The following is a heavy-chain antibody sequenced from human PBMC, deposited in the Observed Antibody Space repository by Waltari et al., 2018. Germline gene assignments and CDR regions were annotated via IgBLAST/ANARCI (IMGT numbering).Heavy chain of an antibody. J-gene: IGHJ4*02. CDR1: GINLRNHG. Sequence: EGQLVESGGGLVQPGVSLRLSCAASGINLRNHGVHWVRQGQGKGLVWISRISSDGTGTDYADSVQGRFVISRDNARDTLYLQMNNLRAEDTALYYCARLEAEQWLGVYWGPGTLVTVSS. V-gene: IGHV3-74*01. CDR3: ARLEAEQWLGVY. CDR2: ISSDGTGT. D-gene: IGHD6-19*01.